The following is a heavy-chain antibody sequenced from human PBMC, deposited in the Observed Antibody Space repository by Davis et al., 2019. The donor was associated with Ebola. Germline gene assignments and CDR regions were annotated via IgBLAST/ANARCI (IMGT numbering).Heavy chain of an antibody. CDR1: GFTFIDYW. CDR2: IKEDGSDK. J-gene: IGHJ4*02. D-gene: IGHD4-17*01. Sequence: PGGSLRLSCEASGFTFIDYWMTWIRQVPGKGLEWVANIKEDGSDKYYGDSVRGRFTISRDNAKNSLYLQMNSLRDEDTAVYYCARECGDYFDYWGQGILVTVSS. V-gene: IGHV3-7*01. CDR3: ARECGDYFDY.